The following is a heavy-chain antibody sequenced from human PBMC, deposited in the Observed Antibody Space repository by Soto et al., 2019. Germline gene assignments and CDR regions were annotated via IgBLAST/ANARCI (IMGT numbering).Heavy chain of an antibody. J-gene: IGHJ3*01. CDR2: IYYSGST. CDR1: GGSISSYY. V-gene: IGHV4-59*12. Sequence: SETLSLTCTVSGGSISSYYWSWIRQPPGKGLEWIGYIYYSGSTYYNPSLKSRVTISVDTSKNQFSLKLSSVTAADTAVYYCARVGCYDGSGYNAFWGQGTMVTVSS. CDR3: ARVGCYDGSGYNAF. D-gene: IGHD3-22*01.